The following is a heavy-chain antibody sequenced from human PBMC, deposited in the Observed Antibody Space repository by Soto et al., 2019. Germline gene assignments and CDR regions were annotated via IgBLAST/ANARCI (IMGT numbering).Heavy chain of an antibody. CDR1: GYSFTSYW. D-gene: IGHD3-10*01. CDR2: IDPSDSYT. J-gene: IGHJ2*01. CDR3: ARFLRWFGEFRYFDL. Sequence: EVQLVQSGAEGKKPGESLRISCKGSGYSFTSYWISWVRQMPGKGLEWMGRIDPSDSYTNYSPSFQGHVTISADKSISTAYLQWSSLKASDTAMYYCARFLRWFGEFRYFDLWGRGTLVTVSS. V-gene: IGHV5-10-1*03.